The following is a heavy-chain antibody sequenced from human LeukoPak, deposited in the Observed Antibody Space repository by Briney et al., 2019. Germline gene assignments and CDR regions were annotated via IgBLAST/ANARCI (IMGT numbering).Heavy chain of an antibody. D-gene: IGHD1-26*01. CDR2: IYSGGTT. Sequence: GGSLRLSCAASGFSVSNNYMSWDRQAPGKGLEWVSGIYSGGTTYYADSVKGRFTISRDNSKNTVHLQMNSLRAEDTAVYYCVRGFTGSYDYWGQGTLVTVSS. CDR3: VRGFTGSYDY. J-gene: IGHJ4*02. CDR1: GFSVSNNY. V-gene: IGHV3-53*01.